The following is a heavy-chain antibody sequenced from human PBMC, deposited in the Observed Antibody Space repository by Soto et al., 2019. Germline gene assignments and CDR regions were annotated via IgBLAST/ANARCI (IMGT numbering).Heavy chain of an antibody. V-gene: IGHV4-39*01. CDR3: ARPGGGYAWFDP. D-gene: IGHD5-12*01. Sequence: QLQLQESGPGLVKPSETLSLTCTVSGGSISSSSYYWGWIRQPPGKALEWIGNIYYSGSTFNNPSLKSRVTISVDTSKNQFSLKLSSVTAADTAVYYCARPGGGYAWFDPWGQGALVTVSS. CDR2: IYYSGST. CDR1: GGSISSSSYY. J-gene: IGHJ5*02.